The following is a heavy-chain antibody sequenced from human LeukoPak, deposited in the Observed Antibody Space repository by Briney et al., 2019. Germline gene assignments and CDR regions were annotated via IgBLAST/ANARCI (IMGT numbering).Heavy chain of an antibody. J-gene: IGHJ3*02. D-gene: IGHD6-13*01. CDR3: ATWIAAAGYYAFDI. CDR1: GGSISSYY. Sequence: SETLSLTCTVSGGSISSYYWSWIRQPAGKGLEWIGRIYTSGSTNYNPSLKSRVTMSVDTSKNQFSLKLSSVTAADTAVYYCATWIAAAGYYAFDIWGQGTIVTVSS. CDR2: IYTSGST. V-gene: IGHV4-4*07.